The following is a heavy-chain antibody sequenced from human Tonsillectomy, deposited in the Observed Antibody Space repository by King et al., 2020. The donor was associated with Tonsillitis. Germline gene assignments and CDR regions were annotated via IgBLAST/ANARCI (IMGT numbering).Heavy chain of an antibody. CDR1: GGSFSGYS. Sequence: VQLQQWGAGLLKPSETLSLPCAVSGGSFSGYSLSWIRQPPGKGLEWIGEINHGGSTNCNPSLQSRVTISVDTSKNQFSLKLRSVTAADTAVYYCARGQFGSSAFDYWGQGTLVTVSS. CDR3: ARGQFGSSAFDY. D-gene: IGHD6-6*01. V-gene: IGHV4-34*01. CDR2: INHGGST. J-gene: IGHJ4*02.